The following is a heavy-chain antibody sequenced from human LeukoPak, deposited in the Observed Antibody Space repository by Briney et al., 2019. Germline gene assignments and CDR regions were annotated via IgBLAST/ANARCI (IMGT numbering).Heavy chain of an antibody. Sequence: SETLSLTYAVYGGSFSGYYWSWIRQPPGKGLEWIREINHSGSTNYNPSLKSRVTISVDTSKNQFSLKLSSVTAADTAVYYCATCGSCYSRSNWYFDLWGRGTLVTVSS. V-gene: IGHV4-34*01. CDR1: GGSFSGYY. CDR3: ATCGSCYSRSNWYFDL. CDR2: INHSGST. J-gene: IGHJ2*01. D-gene: IGHD2-15*01.